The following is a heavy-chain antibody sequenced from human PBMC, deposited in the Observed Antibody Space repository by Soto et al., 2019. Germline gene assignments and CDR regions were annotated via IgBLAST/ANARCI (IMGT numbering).Heavy chain of an antibody. V-gene: IGHV3-48*01. CDR3: ARDHKAYYDFWSGYLGWFDP. J-gene: IGHJ5*02. CDR2: ISSSSSTI. CDR1: GFTFSSYS. Sequence: GGSLRLSCAASGFTFSSYSMNWVRQAPGKGLEWVSYISSSSSTIYYADSVKGRFTISRDNAKNSLYLQMNSLRAEDTAVYYCARDHKAYYDFWSGYLGWFDPWGQGTLVTVSS. D-gene: IGHD3-3*01.